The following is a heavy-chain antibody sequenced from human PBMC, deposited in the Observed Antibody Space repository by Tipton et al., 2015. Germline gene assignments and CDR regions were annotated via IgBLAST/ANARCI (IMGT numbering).Heavy chain of an antibody. CDR3: VKMDFMEDETFYSGYEAWD. D-gene: IGHD5-12*01. J-gene: IGHJ4*02. V-gene: IGHV3-74*01. Sequence: GSLRLSCAASGFTFSSYWMHWVRQAPGKGLVWVSRIDSDGSSTYYADSVKGRFTISRRNSANTLYLQMMSLTVEDSAIYYCVKMDFMEDETFYSGYEAWDWGQGTLVSVSA. CDR2: IDSDGSST. CDR1: GFTFSSYW.